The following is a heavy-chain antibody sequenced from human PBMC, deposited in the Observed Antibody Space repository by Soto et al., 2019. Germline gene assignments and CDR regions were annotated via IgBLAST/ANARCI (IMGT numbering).Heavy chain of an antibody. CDR3: VRSSCGCVDY. CDR2: LNYDGSET. D-gene: IGHD2-21*01. Sequence: EVQLLESGGGLVQPGGTLTLSCAASGFTLSHYWMHWVRQVPGRGLVWVARLNYDGSETHYADSVRGRFAISRDNAKNTVYLQMSNLRAEDTAIYYCVRSSCGCVDYWGRGTLVTVSS. CDR1: GFTLSHYW. J-gene: IGHJ4*02. V-gene: IGHV3-74*01.